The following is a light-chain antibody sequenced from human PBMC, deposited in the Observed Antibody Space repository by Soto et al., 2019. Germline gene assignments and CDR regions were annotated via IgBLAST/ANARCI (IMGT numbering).Light chain of an antibody. CDR1: SSDVGGYDY. CDR2: DVT. CDR3: CSYAGSYTLV. V-gene: IGLV2-11*01. J-gene: IGLJ3*02. Sequence: QSVLTQPRSVSGSPGQSVTISGTGTSSDVGGYDYVSWYQHHPGEAPKLMLYDVTKRPSGVPDRLSGSKSGNTASLTISGLQAEDEADYYCCSYAGSYTLVFGGGTKLTVL.